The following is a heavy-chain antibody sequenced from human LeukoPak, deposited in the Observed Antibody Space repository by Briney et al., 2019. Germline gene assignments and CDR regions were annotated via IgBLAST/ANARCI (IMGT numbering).Heavy chain of an antibody. Sequence: PGGSLRLSCAASGFTFSNYAMGWVRQAPGKGLEWVSAVSTSGTGTYYADSVKGRFTISRDNSKKTLYLQMNSLRAEDTAVYYCASPRGIPEGAKGYWGQGTLVTVSS. CDR3: ASPRGIPEGAKGY. D-gene: IGHD6-13*01. J-gene: IGHJ4*02. CDR2: VSTSGTGT. CDR1: GFTFSNYA. V-gene: IGHV3-23*01.